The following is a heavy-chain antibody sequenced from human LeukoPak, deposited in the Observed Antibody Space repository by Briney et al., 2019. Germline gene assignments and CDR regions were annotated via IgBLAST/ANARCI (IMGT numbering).Heavy chain of an antibody. CDR3: ASHYGSGFGS. J-gene: IGHJ4*02. V-gene: IGHV4-39*07. CDR1: GGSISSSTYY. CDR2: IYYSGST. Sequence: SETLSLTCTVSGGSISSSTYYWDWIRQPPGKGLECIGSIYYSGSTNYNPSLKSRVTISIDTSKNQFSLKLSSVTAADTAIYYCASHYGSGFGSWGQGTLVTVSS. D-gene: IGHD3-10*01.